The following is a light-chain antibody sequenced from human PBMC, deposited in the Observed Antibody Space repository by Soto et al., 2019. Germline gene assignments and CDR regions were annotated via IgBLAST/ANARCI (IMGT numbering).Light chain of an antibody. V-gene: IGLV1-44*01. CDR1: SSNIGSNT. CDR3: AAWDDSLNGYV. Sequence: QPVLTQPPSASGTPGQRVTISCSGSSSNIGSNTVNWYQQLPVTAPKLLIYSNNQRPSGVPDRFSGSKSGTSASLAISGLQSDDEADYYCAAWDDSLNGYVFGTGTKLTVL. J-gene: IGLJ1*01. CDR2: SNN.